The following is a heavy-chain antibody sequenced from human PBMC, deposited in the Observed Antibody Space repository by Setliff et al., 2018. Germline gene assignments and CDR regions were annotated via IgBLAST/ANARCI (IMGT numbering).Heavy chain of an antibody. CDR1: GFTFSTYS. CDR2: ISSSSSPI. CDR3: VRDLGPSKNYNFWSGYVDY. J-gene: IGHJ4*02. D-gene: IGHD3-3*01. V-gene: IGHV3-48*01. Sequence: LRLSCAASGFTFSTYSMNWVRQAPGKGLEWVSYISSSSSPIYYADSVKGRFTISRDNAKNSLYLQMNSLRAEDTAVYYCVRDLGPSKNYNFWSGYVDYWGQGTLVTVSS.